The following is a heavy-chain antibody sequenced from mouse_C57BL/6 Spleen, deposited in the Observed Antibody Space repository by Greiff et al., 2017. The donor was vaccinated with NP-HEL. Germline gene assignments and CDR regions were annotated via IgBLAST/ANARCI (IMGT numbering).Heavy chain of an antibody. D-gene: IGHD1-1*01. CDR3: ARSYYYGSSYEDY. CDR2: IDPSDSET. CDR1: GYTFTSYW. Sequence: QVQLQQPGAELVRPGSSVKLSCKASGYTFTSYWMHWVKQRPIQGLEWIGNIDPSDSETHYNQKFKDKATLTVDKSSSTAYMQLSSLTSEDSAVDYCARSYYYGSSYEDYWGQGTTLTVSA. J-gene: IGHJ2*01. V-gene: IGHV1-52*01.